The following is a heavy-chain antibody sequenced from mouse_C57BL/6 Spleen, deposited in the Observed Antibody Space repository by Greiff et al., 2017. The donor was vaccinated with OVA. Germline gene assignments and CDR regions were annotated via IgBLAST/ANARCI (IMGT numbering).Heavy chain of an antibody. CDR2: IDPENGDT. V-gene: IGHV14-4*01. J-gene: IGHJ1*03. CDR1: GFNIKDDY. D-gene: IGHD1-1*01. Sequence: EVQLQQPGAELVRPGASVKLSCTASGFNIKDDYMHWVKQRPEQGLEWIGWIDPENGDTEYASKFQGKATITADTSSNTAYLQLSSLTSEDTAVYYCTGGYGSSYPWYFDVWGKGTTVTVSS. CDR3: TGGYGSSYPWYFDV.